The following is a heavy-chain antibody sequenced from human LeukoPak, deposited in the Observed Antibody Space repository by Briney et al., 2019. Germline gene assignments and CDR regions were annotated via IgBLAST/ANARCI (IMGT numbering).Heavy chain of an antibody. D-gene: IGHD1-26*01. CDR3: ARGGSNYYYYGMDV. CDR1: GLTFSSYW. CDR2: IKQDGSEK. Sequence: PGGSLRLSCAASGLTFSSYWMSWVRQAPGKGLEWVANIKQDGSEKYYVDSVKGRFTISRDNAKNSLYLQMNSLRAEDTAVYYCARGGSNYYYYGMDVWGQGTTVTVSS. J-gene: IGHJ6*02. V-gene: IGHV3-7*01.